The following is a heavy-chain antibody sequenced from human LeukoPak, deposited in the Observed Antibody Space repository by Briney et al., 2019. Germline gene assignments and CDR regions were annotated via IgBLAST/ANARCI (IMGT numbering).Heavy chain of an antibody. D-gene: IGHD6-13*01. CDR3: TGGVAAAVY. Sequence: GGSLRLSCAASGLTFSSYAMSWVRQAPGKGLEWVSAISGSGGSTYYADSVKGRFTISRDNSKNTLYLQMNSLKTEDTAVYYCTGGVAAAVYWGQGTLVTVSS. CDR1: GLTFSSYA. V-gene: IGHV3-23*01. J-gene: IGHJ4*02. CDR2: ISGSGGST.